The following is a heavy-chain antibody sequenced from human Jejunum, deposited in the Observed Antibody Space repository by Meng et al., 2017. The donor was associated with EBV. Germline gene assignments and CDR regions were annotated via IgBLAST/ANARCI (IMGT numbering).Heavy chain of an antibody. J-gene: IGHJ4*02. CDR3: TREWGADY. Sequence: QVQVGAAGGGWVQPGRSLRLACAASGFTFSGHAMQWVRQAPGKGLKWVELISNDGNNKYYADSVKGRFTISRDNSKNTLYLQMNSLRVDDTALYYCTREWGADYWGQGTLVTVSS. CDR2: ISNDGNNK. D-gene: IGHD3-16*01. V-gene: IGHV3-30-3*01. CDR1: GFTFSGHA.